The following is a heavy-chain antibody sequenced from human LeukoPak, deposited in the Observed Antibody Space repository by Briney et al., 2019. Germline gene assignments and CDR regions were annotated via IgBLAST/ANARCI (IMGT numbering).Heavy chain of an antibody. CDR1: GYSFTSYW. V-gene: IGHV5-51*01. J-gene: IGHJ6*02. D-gene: IGHD6-13*01. CDR3: ARHRSIAAAGTYYYYGMDV. CDR2: IYPGDSYT. Sequence: GGSLKISCKGSGYSFTSYWIGWVRQMPGKGLEWMGTIYPGDSYTRYSPSFQGQVTISADKSISTAYLQWGSLKASDTAMYYCARHRSIAAAGTYYYYGMDVWGQGTTVTVSS.